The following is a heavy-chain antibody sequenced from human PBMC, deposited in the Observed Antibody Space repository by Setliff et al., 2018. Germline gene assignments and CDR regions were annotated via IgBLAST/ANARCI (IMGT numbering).Heavy chain of an antibody. CDR1: DGSLSTYY. CDR3: ARGGTYRYFDY. Sequence: SETLSLTCTVSDGSLSTYYWRWIRQPPGKGLGFIGYVYYSGTANYSPSLRSRLTISVDTSKNQFSLKLRSVTAADTAVYYCARGGTYRYFDYWGQGTLVTVSS. V-gene: IGHV4-59*01. J-gene: IGHJ4*02. CDR2: VYYSGTA.